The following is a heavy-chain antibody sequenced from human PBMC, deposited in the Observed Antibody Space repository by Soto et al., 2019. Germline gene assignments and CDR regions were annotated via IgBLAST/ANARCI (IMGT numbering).Heavy chain of an antibody. V-gene: IGHV3-30*18. Sequence: PGGSLRLSCAASGFTFSSYGMHWVRQAPGKGLEWVAVISYGGSNKYYADSVKGRFTISRDNSKNTLYLQMNSLRAEDTAVYYCAKENGYSSSWFEFDYWGQGTLVTVSS. D-gene: IGHD6-13*01. J-gene: IGHJ4*02. CDR2: ISYGGSNK. CDR3: AKENGYSSSWFEFDY. CDR1: GFTFSSYG.